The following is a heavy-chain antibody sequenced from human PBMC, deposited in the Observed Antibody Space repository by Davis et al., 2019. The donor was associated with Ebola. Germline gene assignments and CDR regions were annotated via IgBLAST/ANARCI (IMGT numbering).Heavy chain of an antibody. Sequence: SVKVSCKASGGTFSSYTISWVRQAPGQGLEWMGRIIPILGIANYAQKFQGRVTITADKSTSTAYMELSSLRAEDTAVYYCATGTDDFWSGYFDYWGQGTLVTVSS. V-gene: IGHV1-69*02. CDR1: GGTFSSYT. D-gene: IGHD3-3*01. J-gene: IGHJ4*02. CDR2: IIPILGIA. CDR3: ATGTDDFWSGYFDY.